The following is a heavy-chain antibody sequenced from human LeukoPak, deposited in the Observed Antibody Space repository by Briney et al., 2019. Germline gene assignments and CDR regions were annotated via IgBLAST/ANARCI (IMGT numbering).Heavy chain of an antibody. CDR2: IIPIFGTA. CDR3: ARAYSSSWYRIDAFDI. Sequence: ASVKVSCKASGGTFSSYAISWVRQAPGQGLEWMRGIIPIFGTANYAQKFQGRVTITTDESTSTAYMELSSLRSEDTAVYYCARAYSSSWYRIDAFDIWGQGTMVTVSS. J-gene: IGHJ3*02. V-gene: IGHV1-69*05. D-gene: IGHD6-13*01. CDR1: GGTFSSYA.